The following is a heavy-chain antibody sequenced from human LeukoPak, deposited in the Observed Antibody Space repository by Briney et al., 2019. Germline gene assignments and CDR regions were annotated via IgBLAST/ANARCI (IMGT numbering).Heavy chain of an antibody. J-gene: IGHJ4*02. CDR3: ARDETYDYESNGYLDF. CDR1: GFDFSGAY. Sequence: GGSLRLSCAASGFDFSGAYMNWVRQAPGKGLEWVANIRHDGSETYYVDSLRGRFTISRDNAKNLVYLQMSSLRAEDTAIYYCARDETYDYESNGYLDFWGQGTVVTVSS. V-gene: IGHV3-7*01. D-gene: IGHD3-22*01. CDR2: IRHDGSET.